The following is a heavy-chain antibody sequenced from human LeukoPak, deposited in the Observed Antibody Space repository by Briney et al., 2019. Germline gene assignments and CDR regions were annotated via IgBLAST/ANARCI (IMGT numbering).Heavy chain of an antibody. V-gene: IGHV4-59*08. CDR3: ARRAINSVMFDY. D-gene: IGHD3-16*01. J-gene: IGHJ4*02. Sequence: SEPVSLTCTVSGDSISTYYWSWSRQPPGKGLEWIGYIHYSGSTNYNPSLRRCVTISVDTSKNQFSLKLSSATAADTAVYFCARRAINSVMFDYWGQGTLVTVSS. CDR2: IHYSGST. CDR1: GDSISTYY.